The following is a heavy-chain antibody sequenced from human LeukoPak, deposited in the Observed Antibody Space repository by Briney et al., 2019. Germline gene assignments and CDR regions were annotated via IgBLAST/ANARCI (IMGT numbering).Heavy chain of an antibody. CDR2: ISGSGGST. D-gene: IGHD3-10*01. Sequence: ETLSLTCAVYGGSFSGYYWSWVRQAPGKGLEWVSAISGSGGSTYYADSVKGRFTISRDNSKNTLYLQMNSLRAEDTAVYYCANPGGVDYWGQGTLVTVSS. CDR3: ANPGGVDY. J-gene: IGHJ4*02. CDR1: GGSFSGYY. V-gene: IGHV3-23*01.